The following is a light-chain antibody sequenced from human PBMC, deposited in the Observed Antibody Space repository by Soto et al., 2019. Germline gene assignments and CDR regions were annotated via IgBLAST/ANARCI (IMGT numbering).Light chain of an antibody. CDR2: GAS. J-gene: IGKJ1*01. CDR1: QSVSSSY. Sequence: EIVLTQSPGTLSLSPGERATLSCRASQSVSSSYLAWYQQKPGQAPRLLIYGASSRATGIPDRFSGSGSGTXFTXXIXRXEPXXFXVXYCQQYGSSGAFGQGTKVEIK. V-gene: IGKV3-20*01. CDR3: QQYGSSGA.